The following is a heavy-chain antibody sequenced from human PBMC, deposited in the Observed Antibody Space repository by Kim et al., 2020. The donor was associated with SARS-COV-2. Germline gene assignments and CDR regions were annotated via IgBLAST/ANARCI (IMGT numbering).Heavy chain of an antibody. D-gene: IGHD6-13*01. J-gene: IGHJ4*01. CDR2: IYYSGST. CDR1: GGSISSSTYY. Sequence: SETLSLTCTVSGGSISSSTYYWGWIRQPPGKGLEWIGSIYYSGSTYYNPSLKSRVTMSVDTSKNQFSLKLSSVTAADTAVYFCARRGRGMAGAGDLDYWG. V-gene: IGHV4-39*01. CDR3: ARRGRGMAGAGDLDY.